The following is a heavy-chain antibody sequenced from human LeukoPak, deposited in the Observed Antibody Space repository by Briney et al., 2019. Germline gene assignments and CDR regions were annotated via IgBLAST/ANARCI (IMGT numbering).Heavy chain of an antibody. D-gene: IGHD2-15*01. J-gene: IGHJ4*02. CDR3: ARVSGYCSGGSCYWLGYYFDY. V-gene: IGHV1-18*01. CDR2: ISAYNGNT. CDR1: GYTFTSYG. Sequence: ASVKVSCKASGYTFTSYGISWVRQAPGQGLEWMGWISAYNGNTNYAQKLQGRVTMTTDTSTSTAYMELRSLRSDDTAVYYCARVSGYCSGGSCYWLGYYFDYWGQGTLVTVSS.